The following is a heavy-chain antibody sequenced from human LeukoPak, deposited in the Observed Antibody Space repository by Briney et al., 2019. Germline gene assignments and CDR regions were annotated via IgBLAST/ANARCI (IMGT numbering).Heavy chain of an antibody. D-gene: IGHD3-10*01. J-gene: IGHJ4*02. CDR3: ARKYYYGSGSYTIDY. Sequence: GDSLKISCKGSGYSFTSYWISWVRQMPGKGLEWMGRIDPSDSYTNYSPSFQGHVTISADKSISTAYLQWSSLKASDTAMYYCARKYYYGSGSYTIDYWGQGTLVTVSS. CDR2: IDPSDSYT. V-gene: IGHV5-10-1*01. CDR1: GYSFTSYW.